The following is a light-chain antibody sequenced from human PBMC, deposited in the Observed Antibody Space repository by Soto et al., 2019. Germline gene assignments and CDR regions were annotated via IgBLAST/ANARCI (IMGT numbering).Light chain of an antibody. CDR1: SSNIGSNY. Sequence: QSVLTQPPSASGTPGQRVTISCSGSSSNIGSNYVYWYQQLLGTAPKLLIYRNNQRPSGVPDRFSGSKSGTSASLAISGLRSEDEADYYCAAWDDSLSGHYVFGTGTKLTVL. CDR3: AAWDDSLSGHYV. J-gene: IGLJ1*01. CDR2: RNN. V-gene: IGLV1-47*01.